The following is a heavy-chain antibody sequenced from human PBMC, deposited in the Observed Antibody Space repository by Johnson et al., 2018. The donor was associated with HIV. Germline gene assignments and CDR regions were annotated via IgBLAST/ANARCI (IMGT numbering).Heavy chain of an antibody. CDR1: GFTFSSYA. D-gene: IGHD3-22*01. CDR2: ISYDGSNK. J-gene: IGHJ3*02. CDR3: PREWLYDAFDI. V-gene: IGHV3-30*04. Sequence: QVQLVESGGGVVQPGRSLRLSCVASGFTFSSYAMHWVRQAPGKGLEWVAVISYDGSNKDYADSVKGRFSISRDNSKNTLYLQMNSLRAEDTAVYYCPREWLYDAFDIWGQGTMVSVSS.